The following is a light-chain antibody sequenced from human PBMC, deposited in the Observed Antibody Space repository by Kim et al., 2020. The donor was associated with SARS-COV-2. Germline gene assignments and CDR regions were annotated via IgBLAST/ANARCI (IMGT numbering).Light chain of an antibody. CDR2: EVS. J-gene: IGLJ2*01. Sequence: GPPIPLSCSGASSDVWSYNLVSWYQQLPGKAPKLIIYEVSKRPSGVSSRFSASKSRNTASMTISGLQAEDEAHYHCCSYAGSGTVIFGGGTKVTVL. CDR3: CSYAGSGTVI. CDR1: SSDVWSYNL. V-gene: IGLV2-23*02.